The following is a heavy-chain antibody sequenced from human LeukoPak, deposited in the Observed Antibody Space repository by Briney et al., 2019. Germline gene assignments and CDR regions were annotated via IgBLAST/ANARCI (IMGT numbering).Heavy chain of an antibody. CDR2: IYYSGST. D-gene: IGHD1-26*01. V-gene: IGHV4-59*01. CDR3: ARGEEAFDY. J-gene: IGHJ4*02. Sequence: SETLSLTCTVSGGSISSYYWSRIRQPPGKGLEWIGYIYYSGSTNYNPSLKSRVTISVDTSKNQFSLKLSSVTAADTAVYYCARGEEAFDYWGQGTLVTVSS. CDR1: GGSISSYY.